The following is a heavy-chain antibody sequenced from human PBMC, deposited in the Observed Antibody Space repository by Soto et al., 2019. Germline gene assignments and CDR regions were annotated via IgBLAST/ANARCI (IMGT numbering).Heavy chain of an antibody. CDR1: GFTFINYA. J-gene: IGHJ2*01. CDR2: ISGGGDRT. D-gene: IGHD3-16*01. V-gene: IGHV3-23*01. Sequence: EVQLLESGGGLVQPGGSLRLSCVGSGFTFINYAMNWVRQTPGKGLEWVSGISGGGDRTFDADSVKGRFTISRDNSKNTVNLRMSSLRADDTAVYYCARKVLGSTRRPHWGYFDLWGGCTLVTIPS. CDR3: ARKVLGSTRRPHWGYFDL.